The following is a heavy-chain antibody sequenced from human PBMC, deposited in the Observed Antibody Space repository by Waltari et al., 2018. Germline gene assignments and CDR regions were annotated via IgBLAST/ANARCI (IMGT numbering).Heavy chain of an antibody. CDR3: ARDHTIYGDYSSDL. Sequence: QVQLVQSGSEVKKPGASVKVSCKASGYAFNTYAINWVRQAPGQGLKWMGWINTDTGHPTYAPGFTGRFLFSLDTSVTTTFLQISDLRAEDTAVYFCARDHTIYGDYSSDLWGQGALVTVSS. CDR1: GYAFNTYA. J-gene: IGHJ4*02. D-gene: IGHD4-17*01. V-gene: IGHV7-4-1*02. CDR2: INTDTGHP.